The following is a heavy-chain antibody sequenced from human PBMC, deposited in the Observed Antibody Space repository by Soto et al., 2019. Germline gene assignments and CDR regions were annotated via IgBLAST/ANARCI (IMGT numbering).Heavy chain of an antibody. CDR2: IYHSGST. CDR3: ARDGAGAYGLGWFDP. CDR1: GDSISRGGYY. D-gene: IGHD2-21*01. V-gene: IGHV4-31*03. J-gene: IGHJ5*02. Sequence: QVQLQESGPGLVKPSQTLSLTCTVSGDSISRGGYYWNWLRQHPRKGLEWIGYIYHSGSTIYNPSLKSRVTISFDTSKNRLSLELSNVTAADTAVYYCARDGAGAYGLGWFDPWGQGSLVTVSS.